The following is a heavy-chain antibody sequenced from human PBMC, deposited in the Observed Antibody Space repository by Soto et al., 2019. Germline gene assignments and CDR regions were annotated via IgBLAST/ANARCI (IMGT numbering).Heavy chain of an antibody. J-gene: IGHJ4*02. CDR1: GASVSSAEHY. CDR2: TYYSGGS. D-gene: IGHD5-12*01. V-gene: IGHV4-30-4*01. CDR3: ARLSGYDPAGAADK. Sequence: QVQLQESGPGLVKASQTLSLTCTLSGASVSSAEHYWSWIRQPPGKGLEWIGYTYYSGGSYYNASLQRRVSISVDTSKNQFSLKRTSVTAADTAGYYCARLSGYDPAGAADKWGPGILVSVSS.